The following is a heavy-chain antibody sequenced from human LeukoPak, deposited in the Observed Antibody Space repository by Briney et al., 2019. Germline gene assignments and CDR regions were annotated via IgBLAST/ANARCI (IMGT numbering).Heavy chain of an antibody. Sequence: GGSLRLSCATSGFTFSHYGMHWVRQAPGKGLEWVAVIWSDGSNRYYGDPVKGRFTISRDNFQRTVYLQMYSLRAEDTAVYYCAKDAQRGFDYSNSLDNWGQGTLVTVSS. CDR2: IWSDGSNR. V-gene: IGHV3-33*06. CDR1: GFTFSHYG. J-gene: IGHJ4*02. CDR3: AKDAQRGFDYSNSLDN. D-gene: IGHD4-11*01.